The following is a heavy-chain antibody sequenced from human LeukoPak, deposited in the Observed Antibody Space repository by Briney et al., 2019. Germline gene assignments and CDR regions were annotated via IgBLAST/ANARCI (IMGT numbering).Heavy chain of an antibody. D-gene: IGHD3-10*01. V-gene: IGHV3-13*04. CDR2: IGTAGDT. J-gene: IGHJ4*02. CDR1: GFTFSSYD. CDR3: SRGHRIGEYYFDY. Sequence: PWGSLRLSCAASGFTFSSYDMHWVRQATGKGLEWISAIGTAGDTYYPGSVKGRFTISRENAKNSLYLQMNGLRAGDTAVYYCSRGHRIGEYYFDYWGQGTLVTVSS.